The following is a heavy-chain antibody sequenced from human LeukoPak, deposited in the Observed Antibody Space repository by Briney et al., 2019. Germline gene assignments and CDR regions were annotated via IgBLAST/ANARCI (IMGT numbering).Heavy chain of an antibody. Sequence: SQTLSLTCTVSGGSISSGDYYWSWIRQPPGKGLEWIGYISYSGSTYYNPSLKSRVTMSVDTSKNQFSLELSSVTAADTAVYYCAREFAWEPLFNWGQGTLVTVSS. D-gene: IGHD1-26*01. V-gene: IGHV4-30-4*01. CDR1: GGSISSGDYY. J-gene: IGHJ4*02. CDR3: AREFAWEPLFN. CDR2: ISYSGST.